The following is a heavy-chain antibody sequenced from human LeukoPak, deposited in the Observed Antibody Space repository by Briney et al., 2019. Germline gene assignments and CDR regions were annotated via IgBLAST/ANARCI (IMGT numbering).Heavy chain of an antibody. CDR1: GFTFSSYS. V-gene: IGHV3-48*01. D-gene: IGHD1-7*01. CDR2: ISSSSSTI. J-gene: IGHJ4*02. CDR3: ARVGRNYGDY. Sequence: GGSLRLSCAASGFTFSSYSMNWVRQAPGKGLGWVSYISSSSSTIYYADSVKGRFTISRDNAKNSLYLQMNSLRAEDTAVYYCARVGRNYGDYWGQGTLVTVSS.